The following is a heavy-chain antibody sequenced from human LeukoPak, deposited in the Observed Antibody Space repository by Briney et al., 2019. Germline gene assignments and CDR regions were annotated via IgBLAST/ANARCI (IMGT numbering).Heavy chain of an antibody. CDR1: GGSISSGSYY. V-gene: IGHV4-61*02. CDR2: IYTSGST. J-gene: IGHJ4*02. CDR3: ARFGSGWWYNDY. Sequence: PSETLSLTCTVSGGSISSGSYYWSWIRQPAGKGLEWIGRIYTSGSTNYNPSLKSRVTISVGTSKNQFSLKLSSVTAADTAVYYCARFGSGWWYNDYWGQGTLVTVSS. D-gene: IGHD6-19*01.